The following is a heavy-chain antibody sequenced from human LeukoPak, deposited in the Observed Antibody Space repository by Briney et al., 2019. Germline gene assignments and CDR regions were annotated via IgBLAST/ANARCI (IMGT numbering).Heavy chain of an antibody. CDR2: IRYDGSNK. D-gene: IGHD3-10*01. Sequence: PGGSLRLSCAASGFTFSSYGMHWVRQAPGKGLEWVAFIRYDGSNKYYADSVKGRFTISRDNSKNTLYLQMNSLRAEDTAVYYCARGGQVSSGIPLDYWGQGTLVTVSS. CDR3: ARGGQVSSGIPLDY. CDR1: GFTFSSYG. J-gene: IGHJ4*02. V-gene: IGHV3-30*02.